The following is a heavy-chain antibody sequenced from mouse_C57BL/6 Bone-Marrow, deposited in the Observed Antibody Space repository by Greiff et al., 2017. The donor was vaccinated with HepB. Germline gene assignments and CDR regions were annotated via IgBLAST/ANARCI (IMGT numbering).Heavy chain of an antibody. J-gene: IGHJ2*01. CDR2: IYPGSGST. CDR1: GYTFTSYW. Sequence: QVQLKQPGAELVKPGASVKMSCKASGYTFTSYWITWVKQRPGQGLEWIGDIYPGSGSTNYNEKFKSKATLTVDTSSSTAYMQLSSLTSEDSAVYYCARWIDGTIGGYWGQGTTLTVSS. D-gene: IGHD2-3*01. CDR3: ARWIDGTIGGY. V-gene: IGHV1-55*01.